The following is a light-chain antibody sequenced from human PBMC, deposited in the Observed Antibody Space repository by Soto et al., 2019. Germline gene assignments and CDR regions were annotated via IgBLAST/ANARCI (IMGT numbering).Light chain of an antibody. CDR1: SVRSSYI. CDR3: ETWDSNTHV. J-gene: IGLJ1*01. V-gene: IGLV4-60*02. CDR2: LEGSGSY. Sequence: QPVLTQSSSASASLGSSVKLTCTLSSVRSSYIIAWHQQQPGKAPRYLMKLEGSGSYNKGSGVPDRFSGSSSGADRYLTIANLQFEDEADYYCETWDSNTHVFGTGTKLT.